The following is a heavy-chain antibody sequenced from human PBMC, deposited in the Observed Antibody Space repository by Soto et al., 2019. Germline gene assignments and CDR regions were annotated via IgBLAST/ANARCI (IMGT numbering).Heavy chain of an antibody. CDR2: IIPILGIA. V-gene: IGHV1-69*08. CDR3: ARESVAYGDYAAFDI. CDR1: GGTFSSYT. J-gene: IGHJ3*02. D-gene: IGHD4-17*01. Sequence: QVQLVQSGAEVKKPGSSVKVSCKASGGTFSSYTISWVRQAPGQGLEWMGRIIPILGIANYAQKFQGRVTITADKSTSTAYMELSSLRSEDTAVYYCARESVAYGDYAAFDIWGQGTMVTGSS.